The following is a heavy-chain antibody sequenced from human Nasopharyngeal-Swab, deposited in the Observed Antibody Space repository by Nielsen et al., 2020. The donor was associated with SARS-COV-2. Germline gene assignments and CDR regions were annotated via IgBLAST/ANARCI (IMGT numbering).Heavy chain of an antibody. D-gene: IGHD5-18*01. Sequence: LSLTCVASGFTFSSYGMHWVRQAPGKGLEWVAVISYDGSNKYYADSVKGRFTISRDNSKNTLYLQMNSLRAEDTAVYYCAKDWGYKSDYYYYMDVWGKGTTVTVSS. CDR3: AKDWGYKSDYYYYMDV. CDR2: ISYDGSNK. CDR1: GFTFSSYG. V-gene: IGHV3-30*18. J-gene: IGHJ6*03.